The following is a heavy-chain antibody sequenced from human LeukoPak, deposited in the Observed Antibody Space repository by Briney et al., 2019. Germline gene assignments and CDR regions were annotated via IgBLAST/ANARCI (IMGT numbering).Heavy chain of an antibody. D-gene: IGHD4/OR15-4a*01. Sequence: SGTLSLTCTVSGYSISSGYYWGWIRQPPGKRLEWIGSIYHSGSTYYNPSLKSRVTISVDTSKNQFSLKLSSVTAADTAVNYCASQLTANYYYYYMDVWGKGTTVTVSS. CDR1: GYSISSGYY. J-gene: IGHJ6*03. CDR2: IYHSGST. CDR3: ASQLTANYYYYYMDV. V-gene: IGHV4-38-2*02.